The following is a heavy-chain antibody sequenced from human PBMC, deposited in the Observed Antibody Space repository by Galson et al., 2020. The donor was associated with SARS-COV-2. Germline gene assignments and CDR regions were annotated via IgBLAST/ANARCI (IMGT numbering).Heavy chain of an antibody. CDR2: ISTGSSTI. V-gene: IGHV3-48*02. Sequence: GKSLKISCAASGFTFSTYNMNWVRQAPGKGLEWVSFISTGSSTIYYADSVKGRFTISRDNAKNSLYLQMNSLRDEDTAVYYCTRDPGYNYDYPGMDVWGQGTTGTVSS. D-gene: IGHD5-18*01. CDR3: TRDPGYNYDYPGMDV. CDR1: GFTFSTYN. J-gene: IGHJ6*02.